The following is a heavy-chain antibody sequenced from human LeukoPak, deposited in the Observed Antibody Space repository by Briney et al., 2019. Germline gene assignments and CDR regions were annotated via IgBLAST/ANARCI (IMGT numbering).Heavy chain of an antibody. CDR2: ISAYNGNT. D-gene: IGHD3-10*01. CDR1: GYTFTSYG. Sequence: ASVKVSCKASGYTFTSYGISWVRQAPGQGLEWMGWISAYNGNTNYAQKLQGRVTMPTDTSTSTAYMELRSLRSDDTAVYYCARVVTMVRGKLKDFDYWGQGTLVTVSS. CDR3: ARVVTMVRGKLKDFDY. J-gene: IGHJ4*02. V-gene: IGHV1-18*01.